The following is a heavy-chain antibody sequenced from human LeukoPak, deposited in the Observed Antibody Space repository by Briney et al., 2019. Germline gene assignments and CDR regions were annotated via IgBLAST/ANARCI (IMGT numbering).Heavy chain of an antibody. CDR1: GGSISSSSYY. CDR3: ARQGTVVTRVPLSTPPDY. V-gene: IGHV4-39*01. Sequence: SETLSLTCTVSGGSISSSSYYWGWIRQPPGKGLEWIGSIYYSGSTYYNPSLKSRVTISVDTSKNQFSLKLSSVTAADTAVYYCARQGTVVTRVPLSTPPDYWGQGTLVTVSS. D-gene: IGHD4-23*01. J-gene: IGHJ4*02. CDR2: IYYSGST.